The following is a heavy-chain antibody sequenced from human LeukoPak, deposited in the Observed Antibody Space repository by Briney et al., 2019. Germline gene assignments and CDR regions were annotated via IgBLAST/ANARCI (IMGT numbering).Heavy chain of an antibody. D-gene: IGHD1-26*01. Sequence: GGSLRLSCAASGFTFSSYWMSWVRQAPGKGLEWVANIKQDGSKKYYVDSVKGRFTISRDNAKNSLYLQMNSLRAEDTAVYYCARADRSYGAITYYFDYWGQGTLVTVSS. V-gene: IGHV3-7*01. J-gene: IGHJ4*02. CDR3: ARADRSYGAITYYFDY. CDR1: GFTFSSYW. CDR2: IKQDGSKK.